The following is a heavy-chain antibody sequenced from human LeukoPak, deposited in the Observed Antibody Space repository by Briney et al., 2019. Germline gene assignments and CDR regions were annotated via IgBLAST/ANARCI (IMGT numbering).Heavy chain of an antibody. D-gene: IGHD6-13*01. J-gene: IGHJ4*02. CDR3: VRDGSGVAAVWEWEMIH. Sequence: PSQTLSLTCTVSGGSISSGSYYWSWIRQPAGKGLEWIGRIYTSGSTNYNPSLKSRVTISVDTSKNQFSLKLSSVTAADTAVYYCVRDGSGVAAVWEWEMIHWGQGTLVTVSS. CDR2: IYTSGST. CDR1: GGSISSGSYY. V-gene: IGHV4-61*02.